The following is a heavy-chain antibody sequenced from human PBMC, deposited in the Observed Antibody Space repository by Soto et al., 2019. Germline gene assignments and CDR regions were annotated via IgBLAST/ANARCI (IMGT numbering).Heavy chain of an antibody. Sequence: ASVKVSCKASGYIFTGYYLHSVRQAPGQGLEWVGWINPNNGDTSYAQKLQGWVTMTRDTSVSTAYMELSSLRSEDTAVYYCARADFVGSYGIRSCYYWGQGTLVTVSS. V-gene: IGHV1-2*04. CDR2: INPNNGDT. CDR1: GYIFTGYY. D-gene: IGHD3-16*01. J-gene: IGHJ4*02. CDR3: ARADFVGSYGIRSCYY.